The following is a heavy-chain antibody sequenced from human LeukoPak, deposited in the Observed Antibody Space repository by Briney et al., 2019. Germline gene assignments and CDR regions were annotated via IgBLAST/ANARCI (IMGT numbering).Heavy chain of an antibody. D-gene: IGHD6-13*01. CDR3: ASRDGIAAAAFDI. CDR1: GGSISSYY. CDR2: IYYSGST. V-gene: IGHV4-59*08. J-gene: IGHJ3*02. Sequence: SETLSLTCTVSGGSISSYYWSWIRQPPGKGLEGIGYIYYSGSTNYNPSLKSRVTISVDTSKNQFSLKLSSVTAADTAVYYCASRDGIAAAAFDIWGQGTMVTVSS.